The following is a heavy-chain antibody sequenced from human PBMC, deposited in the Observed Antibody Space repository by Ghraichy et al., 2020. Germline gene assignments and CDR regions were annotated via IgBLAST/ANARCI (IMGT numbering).Heavy chain of an antibody. V-gene: IGHV3-21*01. D-gene: IGHD2-2*01. CDR3: ARRSCTSSSCLYHFDS. CDR2: ISSDTSYI. CDR1: GFTFKSYS. Sequence: GESLNISCVGSGFTFKSYSLNWVRLAPGKGLEWVSAISSDTSYIYYIDSVKGRFTISRDNAKNSVYLQMNSLRAEDTAVYYCARRSCTSSSCLYHFDSWGQGTQVTVSS. J-gene: IGHJ4*02.